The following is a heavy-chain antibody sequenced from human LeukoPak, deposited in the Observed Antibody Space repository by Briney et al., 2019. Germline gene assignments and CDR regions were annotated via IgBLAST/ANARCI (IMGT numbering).Heavy chain of an antibody. CDR1: GFTFSNSW. CDR3: AREQGKWVRGYNYGSNPDY. Sequence: GGSLRLSCAVSGFTFSNSWMSWVRQAPGKGLEWVGKIKQDGSETYYVASVMGRFRISRDNDKNSLFMQMSSLRAEDTAVYYCAREQGKWVRGYNYGSNPDYWGQGTLVTVSS. CDR2: IKQDGSET. V-gene: IGHV3-7*01. D-gene: IGHD5-18*01. J-gene: IGHJ4*02.